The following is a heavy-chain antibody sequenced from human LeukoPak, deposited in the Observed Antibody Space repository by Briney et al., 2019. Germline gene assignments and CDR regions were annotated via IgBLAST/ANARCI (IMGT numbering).Heavy chain of an antibody. D-gene: IGHD2-2*01. CDR3: ARDGVRLVPAALDY. V-gene: IGHV3-33*01. Sequence: GGSLRLSCAASGFTFSSYGMHWVRQAPGKGLEWVAVIWYDGSNKYYADSVKGRFTISRDNSKNTLYLQMNSLRAEDTAVYYCARDGVRLVPAALDYRGQGTLVTVSS. CDR1: GFTFSSYG. CDR2: IWYDGSNK. J-gene: IGHJ4*02.